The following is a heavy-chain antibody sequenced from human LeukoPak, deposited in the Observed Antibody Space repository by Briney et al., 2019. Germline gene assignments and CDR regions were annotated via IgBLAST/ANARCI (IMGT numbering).Heavy chain of an antibody. Sequence: PSETLSLTFTVSGGSISSSSYYWGWIRQPPGKGLEWIGSICYSGSTYYNPSLKSRVTISVDTSKNQFSLKLSSVTAADTAVYYCASDYYDSSGYLLFDYWGQGTLVTVSS. CDR3: ASDYYDSSGYLLFDY. CDR1: GGSISSSSYY. J-gene: IGHJ4*02. CDR2: ICYSGST. D-gene: IGHD3-22*01. V-gene: IGHV4-39*07.